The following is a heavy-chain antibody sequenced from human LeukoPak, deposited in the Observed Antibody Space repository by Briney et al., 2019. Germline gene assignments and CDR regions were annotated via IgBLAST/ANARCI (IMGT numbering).Heavy chain of an antibody. J-gene: IGHJ4*02. D-gene: IGHD5-18*01. Sequence: SETLSLTCAVYGGSFSGYYWSWIRQPPGKGLEWIGEINHSGSTNYNPSLKGRVTISVDTSKNQFSLKLSSVTAADTAVYYCARAGGYSYGQRRYFDYWGQGTLVTVSS. CDR2: INHSGST. CDR1: GGSFSGYY. CDR3: ARAGGYSYGQRRYFDY. V-gene: IGHV4-34*01.